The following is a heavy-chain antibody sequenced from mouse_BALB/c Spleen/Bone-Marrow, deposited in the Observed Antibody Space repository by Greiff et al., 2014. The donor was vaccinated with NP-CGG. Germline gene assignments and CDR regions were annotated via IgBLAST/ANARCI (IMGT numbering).Heavy chain of an antibody. CDR2: IDPANGNT. CDR3: ARYDYRYSWFAY. Sequence: EVQLQQSGAELVKPGASVKLSCTASGFNIKDTYMHWVKQRPEQGLEWIGRIDPANGNTKYDPKFQGKATITTDTSSNTAYLQLGSLTSEDTAVYYCARYDYRYSWFAYWGQGTLVTVSA. V-gene: IGHV14-3*02. CDR1: GFNIKDTY. D-gene: IGHD2-14*01. J-gene: IGHJ3*01.